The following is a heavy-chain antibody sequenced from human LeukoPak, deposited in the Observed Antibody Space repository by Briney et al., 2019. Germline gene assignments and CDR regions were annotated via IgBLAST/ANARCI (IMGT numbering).Heavy chain of an antibody. V-gene: IGHV1-18*01. D-gene: IGHD6-13*01. J-gene: IGHJ5*02. CDR2: ISAYNGNT. CDR1: GYTFTSYG. CDR3: ARGVLRFNSGYSRSWYWFDP. Sequence: ASVKVSCKASGYTFTSYGISWVRQAPGQGLEWIGWISAYNGNTNYAQKLQGRVTMTTDTSTSTAYMELRSLRSDDTAVYYCARGVLRFNSGYSRSWYWFDPWGQGTLVTVSS.